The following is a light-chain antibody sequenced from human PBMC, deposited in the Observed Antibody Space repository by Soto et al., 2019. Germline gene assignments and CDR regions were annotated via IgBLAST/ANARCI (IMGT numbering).Light chain of an antibody. CDR3: QHHNSYSQT. J-gene: IGKJ1*01. CDR2: GAS. Sequence: DIQMTQSPPTLSASVGDRVTITCRASQSIRHYLAWYQQMPGKAPKLLTYGASTLQSGVPSRFSGSGSGTEFTLTISSLQPDDFGTYFCQHHNSYSQTFGQGTKVEIK. V-gene: IGKV1-5*01. CDR1: QSIRHY.